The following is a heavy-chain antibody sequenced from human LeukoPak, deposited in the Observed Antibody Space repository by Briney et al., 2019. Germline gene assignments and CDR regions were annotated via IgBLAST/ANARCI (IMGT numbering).Heavy chain of an antibody. CDR1: GGSFSGYY. V-gene: IGHV4-34*01. J-gene: IGHJ4*02. CDR3: ARGDRLRFLEWPPRAGGHFDY. Sequence: KPSETLSLTCAVYGGSFSGYYWSWIRQPPGKGLEWIGEINHSGSTNYNPSLKSRVTISVDTSKNQFSLKLSSVTAADTAVYYCARGDRLRFLEWPPRAGGHFDYWGQGTLVTVSS. D-gene: IGHD3-3*01. CDR2: INHSGST.